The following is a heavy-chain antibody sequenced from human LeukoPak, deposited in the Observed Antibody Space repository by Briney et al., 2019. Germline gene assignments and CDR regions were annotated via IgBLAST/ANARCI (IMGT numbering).Heavy chain of an antibody. Sequence: ASVKVSCKASGYAFTSYYMHWVRQAPGQGLEWMGIINPSGGSTSYAQKFQGRVTMTRDMSTSTVYMELSSLRSGDTAVYYCARVGVPAAGTTVEENNWFAPGGQGPLVTVPS. J-gene: IGHJ5*02. CDR1: GYAFTSYY. D-gene: IGHD6-13*01. CDR3: ARVGVPAAGTTVEENNWFAP. CDR2: INPSGGST. V-gene: IGHV1-46*01.